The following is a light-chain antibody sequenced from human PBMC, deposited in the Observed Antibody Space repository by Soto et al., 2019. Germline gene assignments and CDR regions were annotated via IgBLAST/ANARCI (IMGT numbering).Light chain of an antibody. CDR1: QSISSY. CDR2: AAS. Sequence: DIQMTQSPSSLSASVGDRVTITCRASQSISSYLNWYQQKLGKAPKLLIYAASSLQSGVPTRFSGSRSRTDFTLTISSLQPEDFATYYCQQSYSSPGTFGQGTKVEIK. V-gene: IGKV1-39*01. CDR3: QQSYSSPGT. J-gene: IGKJ1*01.